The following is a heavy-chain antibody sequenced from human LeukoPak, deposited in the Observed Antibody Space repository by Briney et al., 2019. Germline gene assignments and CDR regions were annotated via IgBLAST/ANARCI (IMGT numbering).Heavy chain of an antibody. D-gene: IGHD2-2*01. V-gene: IGHV4-59*01. J-gene: IGHJ4*02. CDR1: GGSISSYY. Sequence: SETLSLTCTVSGGSISSYYWSWIRQPPGKGLEWIGYIYYSGSSNHNPSLKSRVTISVDTSKNQFSLKLSSVTAADTAVYYCARGGLKGYCSSTSCQDFDYWGQGTLVTVSS. CDR3: ARGGLKGYCSSTSCQDFDY. CDR2: IYYSGSS.